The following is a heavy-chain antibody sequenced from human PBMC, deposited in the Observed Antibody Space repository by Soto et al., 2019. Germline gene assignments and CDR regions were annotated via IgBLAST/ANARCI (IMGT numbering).Heavy chain of an antibody. J-gene: IGHJ6*03. Sequence: QVQLVQSGAEVKKPGSSVKVSCKASGGTFSSYTISWVRQAPGQGLEWMGRIIPILGIANYAQKFQGRVTITADKHTSTAYMELSSLRSEDTAVYYCARGRYCSSTSCPKDYYYYMDVWGKGTTVTVSS. CDR1: GGTFSSYT. CDR2: IIPILGIA. V-gene: IGHV1-69*02. D-gene: IGHD2-2*01. CDR3: ARGRYCSSTSCPKDYYYYMDV.